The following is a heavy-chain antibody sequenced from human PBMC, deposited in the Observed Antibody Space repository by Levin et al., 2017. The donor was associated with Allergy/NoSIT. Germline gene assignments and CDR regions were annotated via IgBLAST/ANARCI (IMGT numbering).Heavy chain of an antibody. Sequence: SCIVSGGSISSYYWSWIRQPAGKGLEWIGRIYTSGSTNYNPSLKSRVTMSVDTSKNQFSLKLSSVTAADTAVYYCAREGDLEEGSWYYYGMDVWGQGTTVTVSS. CDR1: GGSISSYY. J-gene: IGHJ6*02. D-gene: IGHD1-26*01. CDR2: IYTSGST. CDR3: AREGDLEEGSWYYYGMDV. V-gene: IGHV4-4*07.